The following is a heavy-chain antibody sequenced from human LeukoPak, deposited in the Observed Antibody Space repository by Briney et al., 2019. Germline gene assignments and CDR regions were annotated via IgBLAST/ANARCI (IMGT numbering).Heavy chain of an antibody. D-gene: IGHD2-21*01. CDR3: ARDASVVGVPDSFDI. CDR2: VYYSGST. V-gene: IGHV4-39*01. Sequence: PSETLSLTCTVSGGSISNNNYYWGWLRPPPGRDLEWIGSVYYSGSTYYNPCRKSRVAISVDTSKNQFSLKLSSVTAADKAGYLCARDASVVGVPDSFDIWGQGTMVTVSA. CDR1: GGSISNNNYY. J-gene: IGHJ3*02.